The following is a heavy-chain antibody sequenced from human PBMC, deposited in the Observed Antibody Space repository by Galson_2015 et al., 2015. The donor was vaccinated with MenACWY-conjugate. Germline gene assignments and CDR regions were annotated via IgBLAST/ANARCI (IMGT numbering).Heavy chain of an antibody. Sequence: SVKVSCKASGYTLTDYGISWVRQAPGQGLEWMGWISAYIYDRRSARTNYAQNFQGRVTMTTDTSTNTAYMELRSLRSDDTAVYYCATSPLFEYITVLPAAIWYFQRWGQGTRVTVSP. J-gene: IGHJ1*01. D-gene: IGHD2-2*02. CDR3: ATSPLFEYITVLPAAIWYFQR. V-gene: IGHV1-18*01. CDR1: GYTLTDYG. CDR2: ISAYIYDRRSART.